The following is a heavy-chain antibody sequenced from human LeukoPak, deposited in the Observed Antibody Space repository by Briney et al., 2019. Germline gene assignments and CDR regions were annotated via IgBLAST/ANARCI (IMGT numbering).Heavy chain of an antibody. CDR1: GFIFRSYW. V-gene: IGHV3-74*01. D-gene: IGHD6-13*01. Sequence: GGSLRLSCAASGFIFRSYWMHWVRQAPGKGLVWVSRINSDGSSTSYVDSVKGRFTISRDNAKNTLYLQMNNLRAEDTAVYYCARENSRGGWDAFDIWGQGTMVTVPS. CDR2: INSDGSST. CDR3: ARENSRGGWDAFDI. J-gene: IGHJ3*02.